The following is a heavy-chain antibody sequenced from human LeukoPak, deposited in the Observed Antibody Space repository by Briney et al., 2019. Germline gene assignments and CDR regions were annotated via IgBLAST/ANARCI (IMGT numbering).Heavy chain of an antibody. D-gene: IGHD3-10*01. Sequence: GGCLRLSCAASGFTFSSYAMSWVRQAPGKGLEWVSAINGSGGSTYYADSVKGRFTISRDNAKNSLYLQMNSLRAEDTAVYYCARTPRITMVRGPPYWIYYFDYWGQGTLVTVSS. V-gene: IGHV3-23*01. CDR2: INGSGGST. CDR1: GFTFSSYA. CDR3: ARTPRITMVRGPPYWIYYFDY. J-gene: IGHJ4*02.